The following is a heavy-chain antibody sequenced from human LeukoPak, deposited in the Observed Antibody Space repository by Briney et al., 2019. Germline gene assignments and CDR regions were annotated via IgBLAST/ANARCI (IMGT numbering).Heavy chain of an antibody. J-gene: IGHJ4*02. D-gene: IGHD1-26*01. CDR1: GFTFSSYG. Sequence: GGSLRLSCAASGFTFSSYGMHWVRQAPGKGLEGVAVIWYDGSNKYYADSVKGRFTISRDNSKNTLYLQMNSLRAEDTAVYYCAKDDSSGSYPMGIDYWGQGTLVTVSS. CDR3: AKDDSSGSYPMGIDY. V-gene: IGHV3-33*06. CDR2: IWYDGSNK.